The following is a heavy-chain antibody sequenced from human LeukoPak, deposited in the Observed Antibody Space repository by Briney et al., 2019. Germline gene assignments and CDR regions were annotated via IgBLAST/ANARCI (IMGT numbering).Heavy chain of an antibody. J-gene: IGHJ6*02. CDR3: ARDRGIAARPGYYGMDV. Sequence: SETLSLTCTVSGGSISRYYWSWIRQPPGKGLEWIGYIYYSGSTNYNPSLKSRVTISVDTSKNQFSLKLSSVTAADTAVYYCARDRGIAARPGYYGMDVWGQGTTVTVSS. D-gene: IGHD6-6*01. CDR2: IYYSGST. CDR1: GGSISRYY. V-gene: IGHV4-59*01.